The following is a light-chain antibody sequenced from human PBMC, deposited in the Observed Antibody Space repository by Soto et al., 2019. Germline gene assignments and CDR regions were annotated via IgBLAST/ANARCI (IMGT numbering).Light chain of an antibody. Sequence: DIQMTQSPSTLSASVGDRVIITCRASQSISDYLAWYQQKPGKAPKLLIYDASNLESGVPSTFSGSGSGTEFTLTISSLQSEDFAVYSCQQYNNWWTFGQGTKVDIK. J-gene: IGKJ1*01. CDR1: QSISDY. CDR2: DAS. CDR3: QQYNNWWT. V-gene: IGKV1-5*01.